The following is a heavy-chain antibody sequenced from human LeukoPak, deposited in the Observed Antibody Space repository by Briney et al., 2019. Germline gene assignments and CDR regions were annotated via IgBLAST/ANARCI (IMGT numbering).Heavy chain of an antibody. D-gene: IGHD3-9*01. V-gene: IGHV4-59*01. J-gene: IGHJ3*02. Sequence: PSETLSLTCTVSGASLRSYYWSGVRQPPAKGLEGIGHISQSGYTNYNPPLKSRATISEDTSKNQLSLKLSSVTAADTAVYYCARDTSFDTLTGYWSDLFDMWGQGTVVTVSS. CDR3: ARDTSFDTLTGYWSDLFDM. CDR2: ISQSGYT. CDR1: GASLRSYY.